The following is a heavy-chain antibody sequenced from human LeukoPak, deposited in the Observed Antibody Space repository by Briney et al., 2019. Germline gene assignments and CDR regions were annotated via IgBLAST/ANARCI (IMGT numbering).Heavy chain of an antibody. J-gene: IGHJ4*02. CDR1: GGSISSSSYY. Sequence: LETLSLTCTVSGGSISSSSYYWGWIRQPPGKGLEWIGSIYYSGSTYYNPSLKSRVTISVDTSKNQFSLKLSSVTAADTAVYYCARQPSTTWGSSSFLARFDYWGQGTLVTVSS. D-gene: IGHD6-13*01. CDR3: ARQPSTTWGSSSFLARFDY. V-gene: IGHV4-39*01. CDR2: IYYSGST.